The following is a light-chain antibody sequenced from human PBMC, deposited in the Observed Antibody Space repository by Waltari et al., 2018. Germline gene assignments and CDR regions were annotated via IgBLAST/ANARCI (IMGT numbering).Light chain of an antibody. CDR3: MQGTHWPPYT. CDR2: KVS. CDR1: ESLVHSDGNTY. Sequence: DVVMTQSPLPLSVTLGQPASISCRSRESLVHSDGNTYLNWFQQRPGQPPRRLIYKVSNRDSGVPDRFSGSGSGTDFTLKISRVEAEDIGVYYCMQGTHWPPYTFGQGTKLEIK. V-gene: IGKV2-30*02. J-gene: IGKJ2*01.